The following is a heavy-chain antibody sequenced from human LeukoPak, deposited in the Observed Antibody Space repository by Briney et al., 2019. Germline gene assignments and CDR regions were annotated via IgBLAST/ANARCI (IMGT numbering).Heavy chain of an antibody. J-gene: IGHJ3*02. V-gene: IGHV4-31*03. CDR2: IYYSGST. CDR1: GGSISSGGYY. D-gene: IGHD3-22*01. CDR3: ARDLGGDYYDSSGWWAFDI. Sequence: SETLSLTCTVSGGSISSGGYYWSWIRQHPGKGLEWIGYIYYSGSTYYNPSLKSRVTISVDTSKNQFSLKLSSVTAADTAVYYCARDLGGDYYDSSGWWAFDIWGQGTMVTVSS.